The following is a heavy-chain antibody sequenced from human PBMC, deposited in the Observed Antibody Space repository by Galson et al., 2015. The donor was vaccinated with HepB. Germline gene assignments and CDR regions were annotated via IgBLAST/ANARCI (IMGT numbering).Heavy chain of an antibody. J-gene: IGHJ6*02. Sequence: SVKVSCKVSGYTLTELSMHWVRQAPGKGLEWMGGFDPEDGETIYAQKFQGRVTMTEDTSTDTAYMELSSLRSEDTAVYYCATPYCSGGSCYPFGDYYYYGMDVWGQGTTVTVSS. V-gene: IGHV1-24*01. CDR3: ATPYCSGGSCYPFGDYYYYGMDV. CDR2: FDPEDGET. D-gene: IGHD2-15*01. CDR1: GYTLTELS.